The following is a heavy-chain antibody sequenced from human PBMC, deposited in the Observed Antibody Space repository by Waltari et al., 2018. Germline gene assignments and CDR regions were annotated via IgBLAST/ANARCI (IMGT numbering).Heavy chain of an antibody. J-gene: IGHJ6*02. CDR1: GDTFASDW. Sequence: EVQLEQSGAEVKQPGESLKIYCRGSGDTFASDWIVWVRQMPGKGLEWMGHLLPAAPETRNSPSFQDQVTNSADKSINTAFVNWISLKASDTATYFCARMAITADYYFSGLDVWGPGTTVTVSS. CDR3: ARMAITADYYFSGLDV. CDR2: LLPAAPET. V-gene: IGHV5-51*01.